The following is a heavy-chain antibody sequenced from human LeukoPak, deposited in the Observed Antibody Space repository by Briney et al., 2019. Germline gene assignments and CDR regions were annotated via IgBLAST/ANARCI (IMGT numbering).Heavy chain of an antibody. Sequence: SESLSLTCTVSGGSISSYYWSWIRQPPGKGLEWIGYIYYSGSTNYNPSLKSRVTISVDTSKNQFSLKLSSVTAADTAVYYCARSYYYDSSGYYYYFDYWGQGTLVTVSS. CDR3: ARSYYYDSSGYYYYFDY. CDR2: IYYSGST. V-gene: IGHV4-59*01. CDR1: GGSISSYY. D-gene: IGHD3-22*01. J-gene: IGHJ4*02.